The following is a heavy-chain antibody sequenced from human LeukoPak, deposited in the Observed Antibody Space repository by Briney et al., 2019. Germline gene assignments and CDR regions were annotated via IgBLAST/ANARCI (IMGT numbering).Heavy chain of an antibody. Sequence: SESLSLTHVVSGGSLSRYYWRWMRQPPGRGLEWMGYSYYSESTNYDPSLKSRVTISVDTSKNQLSLKLSSVTAADTAVYYCARVFYDILSPGVGFDIWGQGTMVTVSS. CDR1: GGSLSRYY. D-gene: IGHD3-9*01. J-gene: IGHJ3*02. CDR3: ARVFYDILSPGVGFDI. V-gene: IGHV4-59*01. CDR2: SYYSEST.